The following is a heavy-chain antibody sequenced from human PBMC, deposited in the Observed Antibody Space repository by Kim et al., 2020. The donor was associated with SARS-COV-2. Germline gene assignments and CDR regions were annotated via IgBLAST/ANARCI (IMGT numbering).Heavy chain of an antibody. V-gene: IGHV4-39*07. Sequence: SETLSLTCTVSGGSISSSSYYWVRLRQPPGKGLEWNGRNYYSGSTYYNPSLKSRVTISVDTSKNQFSLKQSSVTAAATAVYYCARGGTVTKGFDYWGQGTLVTVSS. J-gene: IGHJ4*02. CDR2: NYYSGST. CDR1: GGSISSSSYY. CDR3: ARGGTVTKGFDY. D-gene: IGHD4-17*01.